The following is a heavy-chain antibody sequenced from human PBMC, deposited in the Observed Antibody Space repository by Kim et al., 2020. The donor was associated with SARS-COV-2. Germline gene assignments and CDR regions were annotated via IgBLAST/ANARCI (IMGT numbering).Heavy chain of an antibody. CDR2: IYYSGST. CDR1: GGSISSYY. D-gene: IGHD1-1*01. J-gene: IGHJ4*02. Sequence: SETLSLTCTVSGGSISSYYWSWIRQPPGKGLEWIGYIYYSGSTNYNPSLKSRVTISVDTSKNQFSLKVNSVTAADTAVYYCARGRTGTYYFDSWVQGTLV. CDR3: ARGRTGTYYFDS. V-gene: IGHV4-59*01.